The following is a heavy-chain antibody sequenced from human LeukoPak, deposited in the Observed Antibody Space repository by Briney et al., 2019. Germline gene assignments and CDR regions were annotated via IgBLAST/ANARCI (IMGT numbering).Heavy chain of an antibody. J-gene: IGHJ6*03. CDR1: GFTFRNHW. V-gene: IGHV3-7*01. D-gene: IGHD3-3*01. CDR2: INQDGSEK. CDR3: ARLLSQQYSVWSGSYKTYYYYYMDV. Sequence: GGSLRLSCVASGFTFRNHWMSWVRQAPGEGPEWVANINQDGSEKYYVDSVKGRFTISRDSDESSLYLQMSSLRAEDTAVYYCARLLSQQYSVWSGSYKTYYYYYMDVWGKGTTVTVSS.